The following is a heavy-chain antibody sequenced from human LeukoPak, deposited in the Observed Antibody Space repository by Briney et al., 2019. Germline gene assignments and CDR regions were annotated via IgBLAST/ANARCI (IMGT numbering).Heavy chain of an antibody. CDR2: IGTAGDT. Sequence: GGSLRLSCAASGFTFSSYDMQWVRQATGKGLDWVSAIGTAGDTYYPGSVKVRFTISRENDKNYLYLQMNSLRAGDTAVYYCAREDGYSALDYWGQGTLVTVSS. CDR1: GFTFSSYD. CDR3: AREDGYSALDY. D-gene: IGHD5-18*01. J-gene: IGHJ4*02. V-gene: IGHV3-13*01.